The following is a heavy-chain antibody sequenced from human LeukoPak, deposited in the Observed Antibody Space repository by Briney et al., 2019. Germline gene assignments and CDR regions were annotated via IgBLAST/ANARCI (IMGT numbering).Heavy chain of an antibody. CDR1: GFTVSSNY. D-gene: IGHD2-8*01. V-gene: IGHV3-66*01. CDR2: IYSGGST. Sequence: GGSLRLSCAAAGFTVSSNYMSWVRQAPGKGLEWVSVIYSGGSTYYADSLKGRFTISRDNSKNTLYLQMNSLRAEDTAVYYCARDVSVTNFDYWGQGTLVTVSS. J-gene: IGHJ4*02. CDR3: ARDVSVTNFDY.